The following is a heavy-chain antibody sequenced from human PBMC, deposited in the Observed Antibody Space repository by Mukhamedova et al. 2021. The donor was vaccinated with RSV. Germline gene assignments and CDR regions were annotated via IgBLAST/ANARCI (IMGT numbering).Heavy chain of an antibody. CDR2: ISSSSSYI. Sequence: QSTWGGLEWVSSISSSSSYIYYADSVKGRFTISRDNAKNSLYLQMNSLRAEDTAVYYCARDWGRPTMIVVVTTDYYYYMDVWGKGTTVT. J-gene: IGHJ6*03. D-gene: IGHD3-22*01. V-gene: IGHV3-21*01. CDR3: ARDWGRPTMIVVVTTDYYYYMDV.